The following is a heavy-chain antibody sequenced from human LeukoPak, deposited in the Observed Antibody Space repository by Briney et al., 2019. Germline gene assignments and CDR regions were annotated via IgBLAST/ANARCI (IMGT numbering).Heavy chain of an antibody. V-gene: IGHV3-23*01. D-gene: IGHD4-17*01. CDR3: AKERQAGDYFTSDY. J-gene: IGHJ4*02. Sequence: GGSLRLSCAASGFTFSTYTLSWVRQAPGKGVEWVSAVNGGGNTWYAGSVKGRFTISRDNSKNTLYLQMSSLRAEDTAIYYCAKERQAGDYFTSDYWGLGTLVTVSS. CDR1: GFTFSTYT. CDR2: VNGGGNT.